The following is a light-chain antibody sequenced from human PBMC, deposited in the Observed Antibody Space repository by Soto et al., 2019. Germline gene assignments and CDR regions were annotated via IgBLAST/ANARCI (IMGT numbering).Light chain of an antibody. J-gene: IGKJ4*01. CDR2: DAS. V-gene: IGKV3-11*01. Sequence: EIVLTQSPAILSLSPGERATLSCRASQSVSTFLAWYQQRPGQAPRLLIHDASNRATGIPARFSGGGSETDFTLIISSLEPEDFAVYYCQQRSSWRPLTFGGGTKVEIK. CDR3: QQRSSWRPLT. CDR1: QSVSTF.